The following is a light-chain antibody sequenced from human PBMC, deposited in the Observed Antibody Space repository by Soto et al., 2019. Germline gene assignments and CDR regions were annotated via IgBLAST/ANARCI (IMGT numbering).Light chain of an antibody. CDR3: QQASTFPFT. V-gene: IGKV1-9*01. Sequence: DIQLTQSPSFLSASVGDRVTITCRASQGISSYLAWYQQKPGKAPKLLIYAASNLQSGVPSRFSGSASGTEFTLTISSLQPEDFATYYCQQASTFPFTFGGGTEVQIK. CDR1: QGISSY. CDR2: AAS. J-gene: IGKJ4*01.